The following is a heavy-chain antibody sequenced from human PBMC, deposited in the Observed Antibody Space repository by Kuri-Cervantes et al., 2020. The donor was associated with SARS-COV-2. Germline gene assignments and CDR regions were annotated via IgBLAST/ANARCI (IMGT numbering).Heavy chain of an antibody. D-gene: IGHD6-19*01. J-gene: IGHJ4*02. CDR3: ARGRRAVAGRRNGFDY. Sequence: SETLSLTCAVYGGSLSGYYGSWIRQPPGKGLEWIGEINYSGSTNYNPSLKSRVTISVDTSKNQFSLKLSSVTAADTAVYYCARGRRAVAGRRNGFDYWGQGTLVTVSS. V-gene: IGHV4-34*01. CDR2: INYSGST. CDR1: GGSLSGYY.